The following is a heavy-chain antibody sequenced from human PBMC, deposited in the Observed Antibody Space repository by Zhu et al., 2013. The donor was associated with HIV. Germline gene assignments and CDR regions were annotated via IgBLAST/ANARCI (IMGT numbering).Heavy chain of an antibody. CDR1: GFIFSNAW. Sequence: EVQLVESGGGLVKPGGSLRLSCAASGFIFSNAWMTWVRQAPGKGLEWVGRIRSKAYGGTTEYAASVKGRFTISRDDSKSIAYLQMNSLKTEDTAVYYCTRDTMVRGVIIGYMDVWGKGTTVTVSS. CDR2: IRSKAYGGTT. D-gene: IGHD3-10*01. CDR3: TRDTMVRGVIIGYMDV. V-gene: IGHV3-15*01. J-gene: IGHJ6*03.